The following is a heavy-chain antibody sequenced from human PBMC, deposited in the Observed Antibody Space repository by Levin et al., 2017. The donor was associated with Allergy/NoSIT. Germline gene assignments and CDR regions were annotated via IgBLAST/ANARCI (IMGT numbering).Heavy chain of an antibody. CDR2: ISYDGSNE. CDR1: GFTFSDFG. D-gene: IGHD2-21*02. CDR3: AVQGPGGDCFFEGCRWVDP. J-gene: IGHJ5*02. Sequence: GGSLRLSCAASGFTFSDFGMHWVRQAPGKGLEWVALISYDGSNEYYADSVKGRFTLSRDNSKSTVYLQMQSLRPEDTAVYFCAVQGPGGDCFFEGCRWVDPWGQGTLVTVSS. V-gene: IGHV3-30*03.